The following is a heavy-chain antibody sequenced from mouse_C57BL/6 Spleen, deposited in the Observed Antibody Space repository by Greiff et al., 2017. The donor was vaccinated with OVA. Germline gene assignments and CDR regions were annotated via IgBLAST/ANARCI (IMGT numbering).Heavy chain of an antibody. Sequence: QVQLQQSGAELAKPGASVKLSCKASGYTFTSYWMHWVKQRPGQGLEWIGYINPSSGYTKYNQKFKDKATLTADKSSSTDYMQLSSLTYDDSAVYYCASHIYDGYYFDYWGQGTTLTVAS. D-gene: IGHD2-3*01. CDR2: INPSSGYT. CDR3: ASHIYDGYYFDY. V-gene: IGHV1-7*01. CDR1: GYTFTSYW. J-gene: IGHJ2*01.